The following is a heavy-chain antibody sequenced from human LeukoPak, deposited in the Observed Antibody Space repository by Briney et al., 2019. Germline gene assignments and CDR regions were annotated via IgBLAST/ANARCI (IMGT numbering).Heavy chain of an antibody. D-gene: IGHD4-17*01. CDR2: INYSGST. Sequence: SETLSLTCTVSSGSISSYYWSWIRQPPGKGLEWIGYINYSGSTNYNPSLKSRVTISVDTSKNQFSLKLSSVTAADTAVYYCARAGGYGEIFDYWGQGTLVTVSS. CDR1: SGSISSYY. J-gene: IGHJ4*02. CDR3: ARAGGYGEIFDY. V-gene: IGHV4-59*01.